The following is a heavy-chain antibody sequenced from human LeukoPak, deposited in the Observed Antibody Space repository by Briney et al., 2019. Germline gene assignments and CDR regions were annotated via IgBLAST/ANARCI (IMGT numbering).Heavy chain of an antibody. J-gene: IGHJ3*02. V-gene: IGHV1-46*01. CDR3: ARRTGAGGAFDI. Sequence: ASVKVSCKASGGTFSSYAISWVRQAPGQGLEWMGIINPSGGSTSYAQKFQGRVTMTRDTSTSTVYMELSSLRSEDTAVYYCARRTGAGGAFDIWGQGTMVTVSS. D-gene: IGHD7-27*01. CDR1: GGTFSSYA. CDR2: INPSGGST.